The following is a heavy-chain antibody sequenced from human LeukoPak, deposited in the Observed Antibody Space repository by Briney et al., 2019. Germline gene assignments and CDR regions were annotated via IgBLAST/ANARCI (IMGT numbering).Heavy chain of an antibody. CDR1: GFTFEDYA. D-gene: IGHD2-2*01. CDR2: ISGYGGTT. V-gene: IGHV3-43*02. Sequence: GGPLRLFCVPSGFTFEDYAMHWVRQAPGKGVECVSLISGYGGTTYYADSVKGRFSTSRDNSKNSLYLQMNSLRTEDTAWYYCAKAPGFCTTTSCPGDYWGQGILVTVSS. CDR3: AKAPGFCTTTSCPGDY. J-gene: IGHJ4*02.